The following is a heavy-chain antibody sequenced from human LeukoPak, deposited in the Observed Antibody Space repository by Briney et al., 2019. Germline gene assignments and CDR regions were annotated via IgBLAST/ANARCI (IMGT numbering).Heavy chain of an antibody. Sequence: PSETLSLTCTVSGYSISSGYYWGWIRQPPGKGLEWIGRIYHSGSTYYNPSLKSRVTISVDTSKNQFSLKLSSVTAADTAVYYCARDKNRFDPWGQGTLVTVSS. CDR3: ARDKNRFDP. J-gene: IGHJ5*02. D-gene: IGHD2/OR15-2a*01. CDR1: GYSISSGYY. V-gene: IGHV4-38-2*02. CDR2: IYHSGST.